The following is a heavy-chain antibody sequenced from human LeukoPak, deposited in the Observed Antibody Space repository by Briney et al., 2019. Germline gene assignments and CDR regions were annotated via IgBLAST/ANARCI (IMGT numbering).Heavy chain of an antibody. CDR3: AKFAGSYDSHDY. J-gene: IGHJ4*02. V-gene: IGHV3-30*18. Sequence: PGGSLRLSSAASGFTFSSYGMHWVRQAPGKGLEWVAVISYDGSNKYYADSVKGRFTISRDNSKNTLYLQMNSLRAEDTAVYYCAKFAGSYDSHDYWGQGTLVTVSS. D-gene: IGHD3-10*01. CDR1: GFTFSSYG. CDR2: ISYDGSNK.